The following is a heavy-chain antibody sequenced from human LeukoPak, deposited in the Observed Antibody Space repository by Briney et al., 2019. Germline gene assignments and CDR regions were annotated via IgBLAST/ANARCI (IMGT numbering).Heavy chain of an antibody. Sequence: GGSLRLSCAASGFTVSSNYMSWVRQAPGKGLEWVSVISGSGGSTYYADSVKGRFTISRDNPKNTLYLQMNSLRAEDTAVYYCAKAGGWFGELLQTSADNWFDPWGQGTLVTVSS. V-gene: IGHV3-23*01. D-gene: IGHD3-10*01. J-gene: IGHJ5*02. CDR3: AKAGGWFGELLQTSADNWFDP. CDR1: GFTVSSNY. CDR2: ISGSGGST.